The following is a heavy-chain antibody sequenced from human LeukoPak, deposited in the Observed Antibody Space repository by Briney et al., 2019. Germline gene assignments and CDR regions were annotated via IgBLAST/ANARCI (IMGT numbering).Heavy chain of an antibody. D-gene: IGHD5-24*01. CDR1: GFSFSGST. Sequence: PGGSLRLSCAASGFSFSGSTVHWVRQASGKGLEWVGRIRGKANSYATAYAASVKGRFTISRDDSKNTAYLQMNSLKAEDTAVYYCTSWVATNNLDYWGQGTLVTVSS. V-gene: IGHV3-73*01. J-gene: IGHJ4*02. CDR3: TSWVATNNLDY. CDR2: IRGKANSYAT.